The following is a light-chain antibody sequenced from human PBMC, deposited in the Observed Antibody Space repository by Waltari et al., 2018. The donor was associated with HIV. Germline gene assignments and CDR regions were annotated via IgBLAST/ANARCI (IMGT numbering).Light chain of an antibody. V-gene: IGLV2-14*01. CDR1: SSDVGGYNY. Sequence: QSALTQPASVSGSPGQSITISCTGTSSDVGGYNYVSWSQQHPGKAPNLRIFGVRKRPSGVSKRFSGSKSGNTASLTISGLQAEDEADYYCSSYTSSSTFHVVFGGGTKLTVL. CDR3: SSYTSSSTFHVV. J-gene: IGLJ2*01. CDR2: GVR.